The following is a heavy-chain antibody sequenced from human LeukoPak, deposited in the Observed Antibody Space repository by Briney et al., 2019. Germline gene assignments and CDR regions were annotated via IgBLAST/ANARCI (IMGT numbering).Heavy chain of an antibody. CDR1: GFTFSTYA. CDR3: ARGGGYYAIDY. J-gene: IGHJ4*02. V-gene: IGHV3-23*01. CDR2: ISGSGTST. Sequence: GSLILSCAASGFTFSTYAMSWVRQAPGKGLEWVSVISGSGTSTYYVDSVKGRVTISRDNSKNTLYLQMNNLRAEDTAVYYCARGGGYYAIDYWGQGTLVTVSS. D-gene: IGHD1-26*01.